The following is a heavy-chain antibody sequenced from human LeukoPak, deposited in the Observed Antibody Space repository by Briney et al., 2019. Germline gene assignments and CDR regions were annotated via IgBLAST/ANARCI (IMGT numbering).Heavy chain of an antibody. CDR1: GFTFSNFA. Sequence: GRSLRLSCAASGFTFSNFAMHWVRQAPGKGLEWVAVISNDRSDKYYADSVKGRFTISRDNSKITLYLQINSLRTEDTAVYYCARLETRGSAQAGGDYWGQGTLVTVSS. D-gene: IGHD2-15*01. CDR2: ISNDRSDK. CDR3: ARLETRGSAQAGGDY. V-gene: IGHV3-30-3*01. J-gene: IGHJ4*02.